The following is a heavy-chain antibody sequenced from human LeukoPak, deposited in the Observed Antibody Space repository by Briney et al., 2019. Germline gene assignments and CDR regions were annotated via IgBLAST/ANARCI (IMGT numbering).Heavy chain of an antibody. CDR1: GGSFSGYC. CDR3: ARVVVVPAAILGWFDP. V-gene: IGHV4-34*01. D-gene: IGHD2-2*02. CDR2: IDHSGST. J-gene: IGHJ5*02. Sequence: SETLSLTCAVYGGSFSGYCWSWIRQPPGKGLEWIGEIDHSGSTNYNPSLKSRVTISVDTSKNQFSLKLGSVTAADTAVYYCARVVVVPAAILGWFDPWGQGTLVTVSS.